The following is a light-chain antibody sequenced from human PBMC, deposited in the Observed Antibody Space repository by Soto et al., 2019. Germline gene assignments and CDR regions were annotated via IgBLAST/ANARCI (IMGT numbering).Light chain of an antibody. CDR3: SSYAGSNNFGV. V-gene: IGLV2-8*01. CDR1: SSDVGGYNY. Sequence: QSVLTQPPSASGSPGQSVTISCTGTSSDVGGYNYVSWYQQHPGKAHKLMIYEVSKRPSGVPDRFSGSKSGNTASLTVSGLQAEDEADYYCSSYAGSNNFGVFGTGTKLTVL. J-gene: IGLJ1*01. CDR2: EVS.